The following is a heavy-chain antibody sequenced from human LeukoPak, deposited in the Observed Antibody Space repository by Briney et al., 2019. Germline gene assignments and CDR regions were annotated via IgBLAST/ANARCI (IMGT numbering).Heavy chain of an antibody. CDR2: LSGGGGDT. Sequence: GGSLRLSCAASGLTFSNYAMSWVRQARGKGLEWVSALSGGGGDTYYAGSVKGRFTISRDNSKNTLYLQMNSLRAEDTAVYYCAKGGISLVRGSFDYWGQGALVTVSS. D-gene: IGHD3-10*01. J-gene: IGHJ4*02. CDR3: AKGGISLVRGSFDY. CDR1: GLTFSNYA. V-gene: IGHV3-23*01.